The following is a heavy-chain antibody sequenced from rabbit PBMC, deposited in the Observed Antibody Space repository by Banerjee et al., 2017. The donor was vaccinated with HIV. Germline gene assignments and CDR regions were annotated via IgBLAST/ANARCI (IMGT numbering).Heavy chain of an antibody. CDR1: GFDFSSYY. CDR2: IYAGKGT. CDR3: ARAGYSSGWGSITSYYFNL. D-gene: IGHD4-1*01. V-gene: IGHV1S7*01. Sequence: QSLEESGGDLVKPGASLTLTCTASGFDFSSYYMSWVRQAPGKGLEWIGTIYAGKGTDYASWVNGRFTISSDDAQKIVDLQMNSLTAADTATYFCARAGYSSGWGSITSYYFNLWGPGTLVTVS. J-gene: IGHJ4*01.